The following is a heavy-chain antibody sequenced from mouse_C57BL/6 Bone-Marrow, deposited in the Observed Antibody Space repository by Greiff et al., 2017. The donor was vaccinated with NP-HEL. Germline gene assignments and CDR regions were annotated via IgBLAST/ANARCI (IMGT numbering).Heavy chain of an antibody. D-gene: IGHD2-3*01. CDR2: IDPETGGT. CDR1: GYTFTDYE. J-gene: IGHJ2*01. Sequence: QVQLKQSGAELVRPGASVTLSCKASGYTFTDYEMHWVKQTPVHGLEWIGAIDPETGGTAYNQKFKGKAILTADKSSSTAYMELRSLTSEDSAVYYCTGHDGYYFDYWGQGTTLTVSS. V-gene: IGHV1-15*01. CDR3: TGHDGYYFDY.